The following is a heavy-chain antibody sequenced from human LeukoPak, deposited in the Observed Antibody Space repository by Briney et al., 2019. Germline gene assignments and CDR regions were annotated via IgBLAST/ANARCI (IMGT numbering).Heavy chain of an antibody. J-gene: IGHJ4*02. D-gene: IGHD6-6*01. Sequence: GASVKVSCKASGYTFTSYYMHWVRQAPGQGLEWMGIINPSGGSTSYAQKFQGRVTMTRDTSTSTAYMEVRSLRSDDTAVYYCARGGPFPSGSSSREYYLDYWGQGTLVTVSS. CDR1: GYTFTSYY. CDR3: ARGGPFPSGSSSREYYLDY. CDR2: INPSGGST. V-gene: IGHV1-46*01.